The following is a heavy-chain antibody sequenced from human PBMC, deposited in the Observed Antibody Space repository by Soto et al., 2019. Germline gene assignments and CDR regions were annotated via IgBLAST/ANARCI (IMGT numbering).Heavy chain of an antibody. CDR3: ARVWGGAFDI. J-gene: IGHJ3*02. Sequence: SETLSLTCTASGGSISNSYWSWIRQSPGKGLEWIGYIYYSGSTNYNPSLKSRVTISVDTSKNQFSLKLSSVTAADTAVYYCARVWGGAFDIWGQGTMVTVSS. D-gene: IGHD3-10*01. CDR2: IYYSGST. CDR1: GGSISNSY. V-gene: IGHV4-59*01.